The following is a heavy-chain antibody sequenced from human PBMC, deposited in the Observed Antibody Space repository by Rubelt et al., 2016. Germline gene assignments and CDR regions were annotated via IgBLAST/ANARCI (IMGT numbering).Heavy chain of an antibody. V-gene: IGHV1-2*02. CDR1: GFTFTSSA. Sequence: QVQLVQSGAEVKKPGTSVKVSCKASGFTFTSSAMQWVRQARGQRLEWMGWINPNSGGTNYAQKFQGRVTMTRDTSISTAYMELSRLRSDDTAVYYCASGESAGDLWGRGTLVTVSS. D-gene: IGHD3-10*01. CDR3: ASGESAGDL. J-gene: IGHJ2*01. CDR2: INPNSGGT.